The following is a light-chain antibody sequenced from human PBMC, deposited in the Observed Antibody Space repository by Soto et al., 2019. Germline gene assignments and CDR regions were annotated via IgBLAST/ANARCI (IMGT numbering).Light chain of an antibody. J-gene: IGKJ1*01. Sequence: DIQMTQSPSSLSACVGDRVTISCRASQSISTYLNWYQQKPGKAPKLLIYAVSNLQSGVPSRFSGSASGTDFTLTISSLQPEDFATYYCQQSYSNLMWSFGQGTKVEIK. V-gene: IGKV1-39*01. CDR1: QSISTY. CDR3: QQSYSNLMWS. CDR2: AVS.